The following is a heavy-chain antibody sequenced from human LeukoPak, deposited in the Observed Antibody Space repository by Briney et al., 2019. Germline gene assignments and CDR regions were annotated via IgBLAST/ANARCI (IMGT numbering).Heavy chain of an antibody. Sequence: IGEINHSGSTNYTPSLKSRVTISVDTSKNQFSLKLSSVTAADTAVYYCARTPYSGSHFDYWGQGTLVTVSS. J-gene: IGHJ4*02. D-gene: IGHD1-26*01. CDR3: ARTPYSGSHFDY. V-gene: IGHV4-34*01. CDR2: INHSGST.